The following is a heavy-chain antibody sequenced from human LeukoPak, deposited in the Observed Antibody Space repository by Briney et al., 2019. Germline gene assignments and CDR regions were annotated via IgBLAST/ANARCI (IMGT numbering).Heavy chain of an antibody. V-gene: IGHV4-59*12. CDR1: GGSISSYY. Sequence: SETLSLTCTVSGGSISSYYWNWIRQPAGKGLEWIGYIFYTGSTNYNPSLKSRVTISIDTSKNQFSLKLSSVTAADTAVYYCARRGLRAIGGWGQGTLVTVSS. CDR3: ARRGLRAIGG. J-gene: IGHJ4*02. D-gene: IGHD2-15*01. CDR2: IFYTGST.